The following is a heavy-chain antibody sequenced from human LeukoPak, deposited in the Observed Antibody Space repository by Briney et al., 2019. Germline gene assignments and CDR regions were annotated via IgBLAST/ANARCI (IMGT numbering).Heavy chain of an antibody. Sequence: GGSLRLSCAASGFTFNNYGMTWVRQAPGKGLEWVSTISDSATRTYYADPVKVRFTISRDNSRNTLSLQMNSLRDEDSAMYYCAQNGGGSGTYYPYWGLGTLVTVSS. J-gene: IGHJ4*02. CDR3: AQNGGGSGTYYPY. CDR2: ISDSATRT. V-gene: IGHV3-23*01. D-gene: IGHD3-10*01. CDR1: GFTFNNYG.